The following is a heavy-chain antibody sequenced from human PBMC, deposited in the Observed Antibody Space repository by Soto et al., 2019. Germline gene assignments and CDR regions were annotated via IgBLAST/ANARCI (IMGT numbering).Heavy chain of an antibody. CDR1: GGTFYTYT. Sequence: QVQLVQSGAEVRKPGSSVQVSCKASGGTFYTYTFSWVRQAPGQGLEWMGSITPIYPTTNYAEKFKGRLTVTADGSTNTADMELNSLTSEDTAVYYCARIPRYSFPTSDDLDSWGQGTLVTVSS. J-gene: IGHJ4*02. V-gene: IGHV1-69*15. CDR3: ARIPRYSFPTSDDLDS. CDR2: ITPIYPTT. D-gene: IGHD5-18*01.